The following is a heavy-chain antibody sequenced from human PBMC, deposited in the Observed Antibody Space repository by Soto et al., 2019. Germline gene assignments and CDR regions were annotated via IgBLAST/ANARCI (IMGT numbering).Heavy chain of an antibody. CDR2: INAGNGNT. CDR3: AREPPRGGELVFDI. D-gene: IGHD3-10*01. J-gene: IGHJ3*02. CDR1: GYTFTSYA. Sequence: ASVKVSCKASGYTFTSYAMHWVRQAPGQRLEWMRWINAGNGNTKYSQKFQGRVTITRDTSASTAYMELSSLRSEDTAVYYCAREPPRGGELVFDILGQGTMVTVSS. V-gene: IGHV1-3*01.